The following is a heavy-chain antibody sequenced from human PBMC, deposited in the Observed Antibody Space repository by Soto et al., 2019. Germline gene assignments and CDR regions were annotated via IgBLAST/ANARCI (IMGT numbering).Heavy chain of an antibody. CDR1: GDSMNNDY. V-gene: IGHV4-59*08. Sequence: QVQLQESGPGLVKPSETLSLTCTVSGDSMNNDYWSWIRQPPGKGLEWIGFMYDSGRTNYNPSLKTRVTISTDTSKNQFSLKLSSVTAADTAMYYCVRLQESSGRDYWGQGILVTVSS. CDR2: MYDSGRT. D-gene: IGHD6-19*01. CDR3: VRLQESSGRDY. J-gene: IGHJ4*02.